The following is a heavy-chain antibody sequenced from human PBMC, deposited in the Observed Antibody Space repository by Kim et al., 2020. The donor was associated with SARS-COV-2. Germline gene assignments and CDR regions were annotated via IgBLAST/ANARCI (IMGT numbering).Heavy chain of an antibody. J-gene: IGHJ4*02. D-gene: IGHD4-17*01. CDR2: IIPIFGTA. Sequence: SVKVSCKASGGTFSSYAISWVRQAPGQGLEWMGGIIPIFGTANYAQKFQGRVTITADESTSTAYMELSSLRSEDTAVYYCAGIYGHYLNPFDYWGQGTLVTVSS. CDR3: AGIYGHYLNPFDY. CDR1: GGTFSSYA. V-gene: IGHV1-69*13.